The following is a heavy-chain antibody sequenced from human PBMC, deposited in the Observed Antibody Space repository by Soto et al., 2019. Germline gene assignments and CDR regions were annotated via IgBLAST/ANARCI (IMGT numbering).Heavy chain of an antibody. V-gene: IGHV3-33*01. CDR1: GFTFSSYG. CDR2: IWYDGSNK. D-gene: IGHD3-22*01. J-gene: IGHJ6*02. CDR3: ARRYYYDSPKSVGGMDV. Sequence: GGSLRLSCAASGFTFSSYGMHWVRQAPGKGLEWVAVIWYDGSNKYYADSVKGRFTISRDNSKNTLYLQMNSLRAEDTAVYYCARRYYYDSPKSVGGMDVWGQGTTVTVSS.